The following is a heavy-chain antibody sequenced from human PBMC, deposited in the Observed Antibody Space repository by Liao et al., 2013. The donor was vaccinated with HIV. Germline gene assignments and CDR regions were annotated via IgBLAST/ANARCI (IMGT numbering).Heavy chain of an antibody. CDR3: ARVSPDYYDSSGYSHFDI. CDR2: IYTSGST. V-gene: IGHV4-4*07. J-gene: IGHJ4*02. Sequence: QVQLQESGPGLVKPSETLSLTCTVSGGSISSYYWSWIRQPAGKGLEWIGRIYTSGSTNYNPSLKSRVTMSVDTSKNQFSLKLSSVTAADTAVYYCARVSPDYYDSSGYSHFDIWGQGTLVTVSS. D-gene: IGHD3-22*01. CDR1: GGSISSYY.